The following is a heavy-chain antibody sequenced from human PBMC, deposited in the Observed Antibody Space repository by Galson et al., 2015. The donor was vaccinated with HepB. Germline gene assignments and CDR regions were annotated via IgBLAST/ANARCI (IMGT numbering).Heavy chain of an antibody. CDR2: ISYDGSNK. CDR3: ARDGDYYGSGSYEDH. V-gene: IGHV3-30-3*01. D-gene: IGHD3-10*01. Sequence: SLRLSCAASGFTFSSYAMHWVRQAPGKGLEWVAVISYDGSNKYYADSVKGRFTISRDKSKNTLYLQMNSLRAEDTAVYHCARDGDYYGSGSYEDHWGQGTLVTVSS. CDR1: GFTFSSYA. J-gene: IGHJ4*02.